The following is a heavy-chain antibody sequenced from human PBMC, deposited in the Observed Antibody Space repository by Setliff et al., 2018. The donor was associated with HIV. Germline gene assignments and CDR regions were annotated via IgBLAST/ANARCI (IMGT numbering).Heavy chain of an antibody. Sequence: KPSETLSLTCPQESLRDLVRSSYYYWAWIRQSPGRGLEWIGSVYYSGVTHYNPSLKSRATISVDTSMNHFSLNLTSVTAADTAVYFCARDMMRWLVMVPGATWGYFDSWGQGALVTVSS. D-gene: IGHD3-16*01. V-gene: IGHV4-39*07. CDR3: ARDMMRWLVMVPGATWGYFDS. CDR2: VYYSGVT. J-gene: IGHJ4*02. CDR1: DLVRSSYYY.